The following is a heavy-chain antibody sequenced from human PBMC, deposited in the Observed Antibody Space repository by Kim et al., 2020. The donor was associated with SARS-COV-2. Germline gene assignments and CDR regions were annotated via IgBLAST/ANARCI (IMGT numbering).Heavy chain of an antibody. V-gene: IGHV1-69*13. D-gene: IGHD5-12*01. Sequence: SVKVSCKASGGTFSSYAISWVRQAPGQGLEWMGGIIPIFGTANYAQKFQGRVTITADESTSTAYMELSSLRSEDTAVYYCARGSVDIVATIGVPRDYYYYGMDVWGQGTTVTVSS. CDR2: IIPIFGTA. J-gene: IGHJ6*02. CDR3: ARGSVDIVATIGVPRDYYYYGMDV. CDR1: GGTFSSYA.